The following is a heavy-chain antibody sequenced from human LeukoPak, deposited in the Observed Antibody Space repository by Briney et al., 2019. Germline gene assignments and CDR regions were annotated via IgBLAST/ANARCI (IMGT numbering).Heavy chain of an antibody. D-gene: IGHD3-9*01. V-gene: IGHV1-18*01. Sequence: ASVKVSCKASGYTFTSYGISWVRQAPGQGLEWMGWISAYNGNTNYAQKIQGRVTMTTDTSTSTAYMELRSLRSDDTAVYYCARSRYFDRLSPFDYWGQETLVTVSS. CDR2: ISAYNGNT. J-gene: IGHJ4*02. CDR1: GYTFTSYG. CDR3: ARSRYFDRLSPFDY.